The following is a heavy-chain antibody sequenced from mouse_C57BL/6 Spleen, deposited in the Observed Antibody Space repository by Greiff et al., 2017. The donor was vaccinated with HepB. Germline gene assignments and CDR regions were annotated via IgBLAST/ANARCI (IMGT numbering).Heavy chain of an antibody. CDR1: GFTFSDYY. CDR2: INYDGSST. V-gene: IGHV5-16*01. CDR3: AREDGSSYGGAMDY. J-gene: IGHJ4*01. Sequence: EVMLVESEGGLVQPGSSMKLSCTASGFTFSDYYMAWVRQVPEKGLEWVANINYDGSSTYYLDSLKSRFIISRDNAKNILYLQMSSLKSEDTATYYCAREDGSSYGGAMDYWGQGTSVTVSS. D-gene: IGHD1-1*01.